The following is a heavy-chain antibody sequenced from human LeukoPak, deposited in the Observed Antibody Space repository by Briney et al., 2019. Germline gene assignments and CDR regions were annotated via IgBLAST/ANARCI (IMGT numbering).Heavy chain of an antibody. CDR2: ISVHDGHT. Sequence: SVKVSCKTSGYSFGNYGITWERQAPGQGLEWLGWISVHDGHTNYAEKFQGRVTMTADTSTNTAYMELTSLRSDDTAVYYCARYGCNSLACYEDHWGQGTLVTVSS. V-gene: IGHV1-18*01. CDR3: ARYGCNSLACYEDH. D-gene: IGHD2-15*01. J-gene: IGHJ1*01. CDR1: GYSFGNYG.